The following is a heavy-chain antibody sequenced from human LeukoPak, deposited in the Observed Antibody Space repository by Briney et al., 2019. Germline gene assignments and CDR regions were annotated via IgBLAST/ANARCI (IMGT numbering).Heavy chain of an antibody. D-gene: IGHD1-26*01. CDR3: ASWIVGATFYFDY. J-gene: IGHJ4*02. V-gene: IGHV4-59*01. Sequence: PSETLSLTCTVSGGSISSYYWSWIRQPPGKGLEWIGYIYYSGSTNYNPSLKSRVTISVDTSKNQFSLKLSSVTAADTTVYYCASWIVGATFYFDYWGQGTLVTVSS. CDR1: GGSISSYY. CDR2: IYYSGST.